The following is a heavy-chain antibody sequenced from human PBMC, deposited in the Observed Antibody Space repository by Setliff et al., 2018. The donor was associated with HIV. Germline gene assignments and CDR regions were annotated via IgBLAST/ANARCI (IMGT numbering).Heavy chain of an antibody. J-gene: IGHJ4*02. CDR2: INHSGNT. V-gene: IGHV4-34*01. CDR3: ASYYGADEPSYYFDF. CDR1: GGSFSGYY. D-gene: IGHD3-22*01. Sequence: PSETLSLTCAVYGGSFSGYYWSWIRQPPGKGLEWIGEINHSGNTNYNPSLKSRVTISVDTSKNQFSLKLSSVTAADTAVYYCASYYGADEPSYYFDFWGQGTQVTVSS.